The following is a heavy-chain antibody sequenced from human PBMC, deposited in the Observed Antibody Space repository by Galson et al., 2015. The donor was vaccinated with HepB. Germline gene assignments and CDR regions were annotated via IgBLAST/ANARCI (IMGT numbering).Heavy chain of an antibody. D-gene: IGHD3-3*01. V-gene: IGHV3-23*01. J-gene: IGHJ4*02. CDR3: AKDMGDSIFGVVTRLNYFVY. CDR2: ISGSGGST. Sequence: SLRLSCAASGFTFSSYAMSWVRQAPGKGLEWVSAISGSGGSTYYADSVKGRFTISRDNSKNTLYLQMNSLRAEDTAVYYCAKDMGDSIFGVVTRLNYFVYWGQGTLVTVSS. CDR1: GFTFSSYA.